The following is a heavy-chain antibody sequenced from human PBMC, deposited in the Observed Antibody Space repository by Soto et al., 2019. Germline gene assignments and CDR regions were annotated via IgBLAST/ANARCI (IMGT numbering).Heavy chain of an antibody. D-gene: IGHD6-19*01. J-gene: IGHJ4*02. CDR1: GGSISSGGYY. Sequence: SETLSLTCTVSGGSISSGGYYWSWIRQHPGKGLEWIGYIYYSGSTYYNPSLKSRVTISVDTSKNQFSLKLSSVTAADTAVYYCARGHSSGWQLNSKKNRIDYWGQGTLVTVSS. CDR2: IYYSGST. V-gene: IGHV4-31*03. CDR3: ARGHSSGWQLNSKKNRIDY.